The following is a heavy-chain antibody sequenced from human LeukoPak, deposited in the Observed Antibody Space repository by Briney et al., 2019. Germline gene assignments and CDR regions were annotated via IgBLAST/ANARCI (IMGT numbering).Heavy chain of an antibody. D-gene: IGHD6-13*01. V-gene: IGHV4-34*01. Sequence: SETLSLTCAVYGGSFSAFYWSWIRRPPGKGLQWIGEINHSGSTNYNPSLKSRLTISVDTSKNQFSLKLRSVTAADTAVYYCARPRSWLDAFDIWGQGTMVTVSS. CDR3: ARPRSWLDAFDI. CDR2: INHSGST. CDR1: GGSFSAFY. J-gene: IGHJ3*02.